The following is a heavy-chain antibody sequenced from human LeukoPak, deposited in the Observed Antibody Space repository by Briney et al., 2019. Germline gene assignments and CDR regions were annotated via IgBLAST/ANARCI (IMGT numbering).Heavy chain of an antibody. J-gene: IGHJ6*03. V-gene: IGHV1-69*05. D-gene: IGHD3-10*01. CDR2: IIPIFGTA. CDR1: GGTFSSYA. CDR3: ARSGGSGTYYYYYMDV. Sequence: SVKVSCKASGGTFSSYAISWVRQAPGQGLELMGRIIPIFGTANYAQKFQGRVTITTDESTSTAYMELSSLRSEDTAVYYCARSGGSGTYYYYYMDVWGKGTTVTVSS.